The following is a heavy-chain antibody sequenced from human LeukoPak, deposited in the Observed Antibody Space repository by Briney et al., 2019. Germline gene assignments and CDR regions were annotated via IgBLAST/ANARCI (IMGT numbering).Heavy chain of an antibody. D-gene: IGHD2/OR15-2a*01. J-gene: IGHJ4*02. Sequence: ASVKVSCKASGYTFTSYYMHWVRQAPGQGLEWMGIINPSGGSTNYAQKLQGRVTMTTDTSTSTAYMELRSLRSDDTAVYYCARVIRGYFDYWGQGTLVTVSS. CDR2: INPSGGST. CDR1: GYTFTSYY. CDR3: ARVIRGYFDY. V-gene: IGHV1-46*01.